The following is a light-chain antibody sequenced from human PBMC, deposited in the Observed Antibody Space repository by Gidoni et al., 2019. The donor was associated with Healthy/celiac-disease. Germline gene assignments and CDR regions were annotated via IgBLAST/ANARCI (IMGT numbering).Light chain of an antibody. J-gene: IGKJ4*01. CDR1: QSVRSN. CDR3: QQYNNWRPLT. Sequence: EIVMTQSPATLSVSPGERPTLSCRASQSVRSNLAWYQPKPGPAPRLLIYGASTRATGIPARFSGSGSGTEFTLTISSLQSEDFAVYYCQQYNNWRPLTFXGXTKVEIK. V-gene: IGKV3-15*01. CDR2: GAS.